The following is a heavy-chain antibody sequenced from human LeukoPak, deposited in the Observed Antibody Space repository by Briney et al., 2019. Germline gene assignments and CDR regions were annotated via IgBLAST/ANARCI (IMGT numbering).Heavy chain of an antibody. J-gene: IGHJ1*01. V-gene: IGHV4-39*01. D-gene: IGHD3-22*01. Sequence: MTSETLSLTCSVSGDSVSRSDSYWDWIRQPPGKGLEWIGTIYYSGRTYYSPSLKSRVTMSVDPSNNQFSLNLRSVTAADTAVYYCARRRYYDGSGYLEWGQGTLLSVSS. CDR1: GDSVSRSDSY. CDR2: IYYSGRT. CDR3: ARRRYYDGSGYLE.